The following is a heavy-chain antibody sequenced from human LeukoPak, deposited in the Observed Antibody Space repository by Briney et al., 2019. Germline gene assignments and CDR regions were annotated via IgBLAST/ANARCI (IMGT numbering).Heavy chain of an antibody. D-gene: IGHD6-13*01. V-gene: IGHV2-70*11. J-gene: IGHJ6*02. Sequence: SGPTLVNPTQTLTLTCTFSGFSLSTSGMCVSWIRQPPGKALEWLARIDWDDGKYYSTSLKTRLTISKDTSKNQVVLTMTNMDPVDTATYYCARIVWGQQLVPPLYYYYGMDVWGQGTTVTVSS. CDR3: ARIVWGQQLVPPLYYYYGMDV. CDR2: IDWDDGK. CDR1: GFSLSTSGMC.